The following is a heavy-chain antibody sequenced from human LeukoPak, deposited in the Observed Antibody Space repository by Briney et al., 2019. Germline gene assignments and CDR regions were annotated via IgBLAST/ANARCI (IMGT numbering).Heavy chain of an antibody. V-gene: IGHV3-21*01. D-gene: IGHD4-23*01. CDR3: ARENGGNLGDAFDI. Sequence: PGGSLRLSCAGSGFTFSIYSMGWVRQAPGKGLEWVSSISTGRSYIYYADSVKGRFTISRDNAKNSLYLQMNSLRAEDTAVYYCARENGGNLGDAFDIWGQGTMVTVSS. CDR1: GFTFSIYS. J-gene: IGHJ3*02. CDR2: ISTGRSYI.